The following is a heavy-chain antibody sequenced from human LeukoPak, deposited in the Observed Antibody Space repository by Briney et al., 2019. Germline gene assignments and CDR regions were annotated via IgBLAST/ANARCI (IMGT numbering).Heavy chain of an antibody. D-gene: IGHD2-21*01. CDR2: INHGGST. V-gene: IGHV4-34*01. CDR1: GGSFSAYY. Sequence: SETLSLTCAVYGGSFSAYYWSWIRQPPGEGLEWIGEINHGGSTNYNPSLKSRVTISVDTSKNQFSLKLSSVTAADTAVYYCARNLAGHFGGFYFDDWGQGTLVPVSS. CDR3: ARNLAGHFGGFYFDD. J-gene: IGHJ4*02.